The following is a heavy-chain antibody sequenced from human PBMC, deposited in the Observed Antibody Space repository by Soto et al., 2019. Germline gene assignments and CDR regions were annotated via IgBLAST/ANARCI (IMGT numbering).Heavy chain of an antibody. CDR3: ARDAAAAPHYSGRDV. V-gene: IGHV1-69*08. CDR1: GGTFSSYT. CDR2: IIPILGIA. J-gene: IGHJ6*02. Sequence: QVQLVQSGAEVKKPGSSVKVSCKASGGTFSSYTISWVRQAPGQGLEWMGRIIPILGIANYAQKFQGRVKNXXDXTKXNDYMELTSLRTEDTAVYYCARDAAAAPHYSGRDVWGQGTTVTVAS. D-gene: IGHD6-13*01.